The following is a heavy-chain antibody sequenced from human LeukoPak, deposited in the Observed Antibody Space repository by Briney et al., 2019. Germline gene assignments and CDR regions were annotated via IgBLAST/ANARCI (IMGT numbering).Heavy chain of an antibody. D-gene: IGHD4-23*01. Sequence: SETLSLTCAVYGGSFSGYYWSWIRQPPGKGLEWIGEINHSGSTNYNPSLKSRVTISVDTSQNQFSLKLSSVTAADTAVYFWARLHMYGGNSPYYFDDRRQGNMVTVSS. CDR1: GGSFSGYY. J-gene: IGHJ4*02. CDR3: ARLHMYGGNSPYYFDD. V-gene: IGHV4-34*01. CDR2: INHSGST.